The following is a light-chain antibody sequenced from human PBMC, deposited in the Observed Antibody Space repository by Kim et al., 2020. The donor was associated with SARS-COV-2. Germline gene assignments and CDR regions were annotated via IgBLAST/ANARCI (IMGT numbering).Light chain of an antibody. V-gene: IGLV3-1*01. CDR2: QDT. Sequence: KYVCWYQQKPGQPPVLVIYQDTKRPSEIPERFSGSNSGNTATLTISGTQAMDEADYYCQAWDTSTYVFGTGTRSPS. CDR1: KY. CDR3: QAWDTSTYV. J-gene: IGLJ1*01.